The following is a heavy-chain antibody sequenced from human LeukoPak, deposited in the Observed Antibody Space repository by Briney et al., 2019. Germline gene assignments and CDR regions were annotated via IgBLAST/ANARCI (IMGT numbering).Heavy chain of an antibody. CDR2: ISAYNGNT. CDR3: ARGADCSSTSCYGPEWAFDI. J-gene: IGHJ3*02. Sequence: ASVKVSCKASGYTFTSYGISWVRQAPGQGLEWMGWISAYNGNTNYAQKLQGRVTMTTDTSTSTAYMELRSPRSDDTAVYYCARGADCSSTSCYGPEWAFDIWGQGTMVTVSS. D-gene: IGHD2-2*01. V-gene: IGHV1-18*04. CDR1: GYTFTSYG.